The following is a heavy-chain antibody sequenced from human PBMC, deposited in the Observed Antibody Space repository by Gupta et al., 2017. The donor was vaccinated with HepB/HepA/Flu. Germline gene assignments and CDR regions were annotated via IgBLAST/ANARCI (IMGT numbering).Heavy chain of an antibody. D-gene: IGHD4-17*01. Sequence: QVQLQQWGAGLLKPSETLSLTCAVYGGSFSGYYWSWIRQPPGKGLEWIGEINHSGSTNDNPSLKSRVTIAVDTSKNQFSLKLSSVTAADTAVYYCARLAVVSYGDYLHNGCDPWGQGTLVTVSS. CDR3: ARLAVVSYGDYLHNGCDP. V-gene: IGHV4-34*01. CDR1: GGSFSGYY. J-gene: IGHJ5*02. CDR2: INHSGST.